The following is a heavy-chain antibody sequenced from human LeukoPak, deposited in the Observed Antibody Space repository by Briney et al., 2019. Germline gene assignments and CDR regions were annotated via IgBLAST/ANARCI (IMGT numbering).Heavy chain of an antibody. CDR1: GGTFSSYA. D-gene: IGHD3-22*01. J-gene: IGHJ4*02. Sequence: ASVKVSCKASGGTFSSYAISWVRQAPGQGLEWMGGIIPIFGTANYAQKFQGRVTMTRDMSTSTVYMELSSLRSEDTAVYYCARGGGIVVTTTDYWGQGTLVTVSS. CDR3: ARGGGIVVTTTDY. V-gene: IGHV1-69*05. CDR2: IIPIFGTA.